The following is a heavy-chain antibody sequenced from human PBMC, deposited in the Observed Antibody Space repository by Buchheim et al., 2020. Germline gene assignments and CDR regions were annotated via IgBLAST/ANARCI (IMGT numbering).Heavy chain of an antibody. J-gene: IGHJ4*02. Sequence: QVQLVESGGGLVKPGGSLRLSCAASVFTFSDYYMSWIRQAPGQGLEWVSYISSSGSTIYYADSAKGRFTISRDNAKNSLSLQRNSLRAEDTAVYYWARDRLKIVVAATGAPDYWGQGTL. CDR3: ARDRLKIVVAATGAPDY. CDR1: VFTFSDYY. D-gene: IGHD2-15*01. V-gene: IGHV3-11*01. CDR2: ISSSGSTI.